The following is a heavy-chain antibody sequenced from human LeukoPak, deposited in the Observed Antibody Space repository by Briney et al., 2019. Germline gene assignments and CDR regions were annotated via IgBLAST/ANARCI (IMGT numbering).Heavy chain of an antibody. CDR3: ASLLSPYYSDSSGYFRTFG. J-gene: IGHJ4*02. Sequence: PGGSLRLSCAASGFTFSSYAMSWVRQAPGKGLEGFSAISGSGGSTYYADSVKGRFTISRDNSKNTLYLQMNSLRAEDTAVYYCASLLSPYYSDSSGYFRTFGWGQGTLVTVSS. CDR1: GFTFSSYA. V-gene: IGHV3-23*01. CDR2: ISGSGGST. D-gene: IGHD3-22*01.